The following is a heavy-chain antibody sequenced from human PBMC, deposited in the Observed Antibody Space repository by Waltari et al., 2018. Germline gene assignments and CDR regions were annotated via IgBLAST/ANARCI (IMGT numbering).Heavy chain of an antibody. CDR3: TRTRYCSTTTCQVDWFDP. CDR2: INGDGGST. D-gene: IGHD2-2*01. J-gene: IGHJ5*02. CDR1: GFPFSRYW. V-gene: IGHV3-74*01. Sequence: EVQLVESGGGLVQPGGSLRLSCAASGFPFSRYWMHWVRQAPGKGLVWVSRINGDGGSTSYADSVKGRFTISRDNANNTLYLQMNSLRAEDTAVYYCTRTRYCSTTTCQVDWFDPWGQGTLVTVSS.